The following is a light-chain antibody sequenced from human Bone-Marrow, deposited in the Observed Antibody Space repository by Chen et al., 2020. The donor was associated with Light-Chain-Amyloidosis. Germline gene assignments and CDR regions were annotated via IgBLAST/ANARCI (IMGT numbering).Light chain of an antibody. CDR1: QSVGTY. CDR2: DAS. CDR3: QQRGNWPLT. J-gene: IGKJ4*01. V-gene: IGKV3-11*01. Sequence: EIVLTQSPATLVLSPGERATLSCRASQSVGTYLAWYQQKPGQAPRLLIYDASNRATGIPARFSGSGSGTDFTRSISSLEPEDFAVYYCQQRGNWPLTFGGGTKVEI.